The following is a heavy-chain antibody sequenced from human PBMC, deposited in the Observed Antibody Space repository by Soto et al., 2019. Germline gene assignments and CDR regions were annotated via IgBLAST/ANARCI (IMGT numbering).Heavy chain of an antibody. Sequence: EALSLNCAVHAGAFSGYYWSWIRQPPGQGLEWIGEINHSGSTNYNPSLKSRVTISVDTSKNQFSLKLNSVTAADTALYYCARESVGSAGKSDFWGQGLLVTVSS. CDR1: AGAFSGYY. CDR2: INHSGST. J-gene: IGHJ4*02. CDR3: ARESVGSAGKSDF. D-gene: IGHD1-26*01. V-gene: IGHV4-34*01.